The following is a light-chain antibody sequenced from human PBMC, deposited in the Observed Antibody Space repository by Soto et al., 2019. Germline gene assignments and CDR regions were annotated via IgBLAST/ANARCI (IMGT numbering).Light chain of an antibody. V-gene: IGKV3-15*01. CDR1: QSVGFR. CDR3: QQYKNWYT. J-gene: IGKJ2*01. CDR2: RTS. Sequence: EIVMTQSPAALSVSPGERATLFCRAGQSVGFRVAWYQQKPGQAPRLLFYRTSARATGVPARFSGSGSGTDFTLTISSVQSEDFAVYYCQQYKNWYTFGQGTKLEIK.